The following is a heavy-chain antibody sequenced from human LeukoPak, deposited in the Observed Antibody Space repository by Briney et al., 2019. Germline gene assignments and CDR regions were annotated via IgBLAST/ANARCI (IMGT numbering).Heavy chain of an antibody. V-gene: IGHV4-39*07. Sequence: PSETLSLTCTLSGGSLSSSTFHWAWIRQPPGKRLQWIGSIYYSGTTYYNPSLKSRLTISVDTSKNQFSLKLTSVTAADTAVYYCARYCTSSSCSWGGGALDYWGQGTLVTVSS. CDR1: GGSLSSSTFH. CDR2: IYYSGTT. J-gene: IGHJ4*02. D-gene: IGHD2-2*01. CDR3: ARYCTSSSCSWGGGALDY.